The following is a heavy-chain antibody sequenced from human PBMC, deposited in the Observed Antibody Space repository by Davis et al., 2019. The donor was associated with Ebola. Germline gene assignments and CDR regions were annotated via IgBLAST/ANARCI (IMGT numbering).Heavy chain of an antibody. J-gene: IGHJ6*03. CDR1: GFTFSGYA. CDR3: VIGCSSTSCPSIMDV. D-gene: IGHD2-2*01. Sequence: GESLKISCSASGFTFSGYAMHWVRQAPGKGLEYVSAINSNGGSTYYADSVKDRFTISRDNSKNKLYLQMSSLRAEDTAVYYCVIGCSSTSCPSIMDVWGKGTTVTDSS. CDR2: INSNGGST. V-gene: IGHV3-64D*06.